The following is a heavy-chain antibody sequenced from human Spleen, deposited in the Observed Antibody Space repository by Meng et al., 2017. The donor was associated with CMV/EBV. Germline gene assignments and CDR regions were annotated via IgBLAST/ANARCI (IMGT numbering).Heavy chain of an antibody. D-gene: IGHD6-19*01. CDR2: IFYSGST. V-gene: IGHV4-61*01. J-gene: IGHJ4*02. Sequence: GGSVNSGTYYWSWIRQPPGKGLEWIGYIFYSGSTNYNPSLKSRVTISLDTSKNQFSLKVSSVTAADTAVYYCARALGVAGPEYCLDYWGQGTLVTVSS. CDR1: GGSVNSGTYY. CDR3: ARALGVAGPEYCLDY.